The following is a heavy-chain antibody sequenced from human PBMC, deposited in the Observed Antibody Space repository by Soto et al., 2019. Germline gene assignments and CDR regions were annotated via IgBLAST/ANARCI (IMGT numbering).Heavy chain of an antibody. J-gene: IGHJ6*03. CDR3: AIFSSPGYYYYMDV. V-gene: IGHV1-69*02. CDR1: GGTFSSYT. D-gene: IGHD6-6*01. CDR2: IIPILGIA. Sequence: QVQLVQSGAEVKKPGSSVKVSCKASGGTFSSYTISWVRQAPGQGLEWMGRIIPILGIANYAQKFQGRVTITADKSTSTAYMELSSLRSEDTAVYYCAIFSSPGYYYYMDVWGKGTTVTVSS.